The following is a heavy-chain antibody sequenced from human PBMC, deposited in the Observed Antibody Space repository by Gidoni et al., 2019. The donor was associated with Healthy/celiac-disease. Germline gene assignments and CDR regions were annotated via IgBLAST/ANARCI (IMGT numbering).Heavy chain of an antibody. Sequence: QLQLQESGPGLVKPSETLSLTCTVSGGPISSSSYYWGWIRQPPGKGLEWIGSIYYSGSTYYNPSLKSRVTISVDTSKNQFSLKLSSVTAADTAVYYCARHSSGWLGYFDLWGRGTLVTVSS. CDR2: IYYSGST. CDR3: ARHSSGWLGYFDL. CDR1: GGPISSSSYY. J-gene: IGHJ2*01. V-gene: IGHV4-39*01. D-gene: IGHD6-19*01.